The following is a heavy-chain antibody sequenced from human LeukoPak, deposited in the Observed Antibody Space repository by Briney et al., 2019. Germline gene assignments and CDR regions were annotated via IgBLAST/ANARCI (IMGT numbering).Heavy chain of an antibody. D-gene: IGHD3-3*01. Sequence: GGSLRLSCAASGFTFSSYAMSWVRQAPGKGLEWVSAIRGSGGSTYYADSVKGRFTISRDNSKNTLYLQMNSLRAEDTAVYYCAKGPSLRFLEWLYRNWGQGTLVTVSS. CDR2: IRGSGGST. CDR3: AKGPSLRFLEWLYRN. CDR1: GFTFSSYA. V-gene: IGHV3-23*01. J-gene: IGHJ4*02.